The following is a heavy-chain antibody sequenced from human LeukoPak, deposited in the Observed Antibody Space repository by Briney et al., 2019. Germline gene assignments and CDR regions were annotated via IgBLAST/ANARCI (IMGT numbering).Heavy chain of an antibody. CDR2: IHPGDSDT. V-gene: IGHV5-51*01. D-gene: IGHD6-13*01. CDR3: ARLGVSSSWYYFDY. CDR1: GYSFTSYW. J-gene: IGHJ4*02. Sequence: GESLKISCKGSGYSFTSYWIGWVRQMPGKGLEWMGIIHPGDSDTRYSPSLQGQVTISADKSISPAYLQWSSLKASDTAMYYCARLGVSSSWYYFDYWGQGTLVTVSS.